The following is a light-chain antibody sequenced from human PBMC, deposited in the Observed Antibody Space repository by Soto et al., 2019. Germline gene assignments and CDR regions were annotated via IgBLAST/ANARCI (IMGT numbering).Light chain of an antibody. Sequence: DIQMTQSPSSVSASVGDRVTITCRASQGISSWVAWYQQKPGKAPNLLIYAASSLQSGVLSRFSGSGSGTEFTRTISILQPAVFVPYYCQQSYTSPFTFGEGTTVEIK. CDR2: AAS. CDR1: QGISSW. CDR3: QQSYTSPFT. V-gene: IGKV1-12*01. J-gene: IGKJ4*01.